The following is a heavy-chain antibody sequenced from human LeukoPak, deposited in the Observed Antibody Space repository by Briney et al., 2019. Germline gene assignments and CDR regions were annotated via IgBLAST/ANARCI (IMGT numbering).Heavy chain of an antibody. V-gene: IGHV4-34*01. J-gene: IGHJ4*02. CDR3: ARLGEGITGAFDI. CDR1: GGSFSGYY. CDR2: INHSGST. D-gene: IGHD3-16*01. Sequence: SETLSLTCAVYGGSFSGYYWSWIRQPPGKGLEWIGEINHSGSTNYNPSLKSRVTISVDTSKNQFSLKLSSVTAADTAVYYCARLGEGITGAFDIRGQGTLVTVSS.